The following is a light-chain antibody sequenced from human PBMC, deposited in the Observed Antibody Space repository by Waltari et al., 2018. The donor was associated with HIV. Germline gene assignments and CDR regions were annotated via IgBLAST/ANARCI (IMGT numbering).Light chain of an antibody. Sequence: QSILTQPPSVSAAPGQKVTISCSGDNSNLGTNFVSWYQQVPGRAPRLLIYDNEKRPSGIPDRFSASKAGVSATLGIAGLQIVDEADYYCGTWDSSLSLYVFGPGTTVAVL. V-gene: IGLV1-51*01. CDR3: GTWDSSLSLYV. J-gene: IGLJ1*01. CDR1: NSNLGTNF. CDR2: DNE.